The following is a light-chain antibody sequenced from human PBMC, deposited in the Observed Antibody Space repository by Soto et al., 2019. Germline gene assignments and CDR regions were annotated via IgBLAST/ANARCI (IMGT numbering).Light chain of an antibody. CDR1: QSITTW. CDR3: QQYNSYCQT. J-gene: IGKJ2*01. V-gene: IGKV1-5*01. CDR2: HAS. Sequence: IQMTQSPSTLSAAVGDRVTITCRASQSITTWLAWYQQKPGKAPTLLIYHASTLVSGVPSRFSGSGYGTEFSITISSLQPDDFATYYCQQYNSYCQTFGQGTKLEIK.